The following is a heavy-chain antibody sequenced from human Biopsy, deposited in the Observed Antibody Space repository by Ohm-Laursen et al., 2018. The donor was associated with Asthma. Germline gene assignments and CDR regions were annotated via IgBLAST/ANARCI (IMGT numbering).Heavy chain of an antibody. D-gene: IGHD6-13*01. CDR2: VHSSGST. CDR3: ARATSTWSQSGPHFFDR. J-gene: IGHJ5*02. CDR1: PGSINDYY. V-gene: IGHV4-59*01. Sequence: TLSLTCTVSPGSINDYYWNWIRQFPGKGLEWIGYVHSSGSTRFNPSLKSRVTVSVDTSVDQVSLELSSVSAADTAIYYCARATSTWSQSGPHFFDRWGPGTLVTVSS.